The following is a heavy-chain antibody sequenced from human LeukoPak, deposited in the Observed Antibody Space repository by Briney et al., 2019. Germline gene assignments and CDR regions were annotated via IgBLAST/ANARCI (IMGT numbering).Heavy chain of an antibody. J-gene: IGHJ4*02. V-gene: IGHV4-28*01. CDR2: IYYSGST. D-gene: IGHD6-19*01. Sequence: SETLSLTCAVSGYSISSSNWWGWIRQPPGKGLEWIGYIYYSGSTYYNPSLKSRVTISVDTSKNQFSLKLSSVTAADTAVYYCARRGKWLPPGDYWGQGTLVTVSS. CDR3: ARRGKWLPPGDY. CDR1: GYSISSSNW.